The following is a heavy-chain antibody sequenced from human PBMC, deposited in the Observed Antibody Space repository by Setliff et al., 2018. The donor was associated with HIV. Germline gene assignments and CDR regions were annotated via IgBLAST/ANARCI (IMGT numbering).Heavy chain of an antibody. Sequence: SETLSLTCTVSGVSISNYYWSWIRQPPGKGLEWIGYMYYSGNTNYNPSLKSRVTISVDTSKNQFSLKLSSVTAADTAVYYCARWPPHRSSDYDQEYYFDYWGQGTLVTVSS. CDR3: ARWPPHRSSDYDQEYYFDY. CDR2: MYYSGNT. CDR1: GVSISNYY. D-gene: IGHD3-22*01. J-gene: IGHJ4*02. V-gene: IGHV4-59*08.